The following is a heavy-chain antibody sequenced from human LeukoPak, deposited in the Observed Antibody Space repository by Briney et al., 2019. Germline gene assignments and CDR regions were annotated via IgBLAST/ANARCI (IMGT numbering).Heavy chain of an antibody. V-gene: IGHV1-2*02. CDR2: INPNDGDT. CDR3: ARANFLYCSSSTCLFDY. J-gene: IGHJ4*02. CDR1: GYTFTDYY. Sequence: ASVKVSCKASGYTFTDYYMHWVRQAPGQGFEWMGWINPNDGDTNYAEKFQGRVTMTRDTSISTAHMEVSRLRSDDTAVYYCARANFLYCSSSTCLFDYWGQGTLVTVSS. D-gene: IGHD2-2*01.